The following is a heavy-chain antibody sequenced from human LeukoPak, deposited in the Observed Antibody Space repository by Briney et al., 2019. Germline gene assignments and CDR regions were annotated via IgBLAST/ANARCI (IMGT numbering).Heavy chain of an antibody. CDR3: ARGRGILTGYGREYYFEY. Sequence: GGSLRLSCAASGFTFSSYSMNWVRQAPGKGLEWVSFISSSLDSNIYYADSVKGRFTISRDNAKNSLYLQMNSLRAEDTAVYYCARGRGILTGYGREYYFEYWGQGTLVTVSS. CDR2: ISSSLDSNI. V-gene: IGHV3-48*01. CDR1: GFTFSSYS. J-gene: IGHJ4*02. D-gene: IGHD3-9*01.